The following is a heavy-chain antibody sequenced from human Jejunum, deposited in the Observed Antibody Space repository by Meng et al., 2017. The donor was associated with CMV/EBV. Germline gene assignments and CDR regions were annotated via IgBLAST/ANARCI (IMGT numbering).Heavy chain of an antibody. CDR3: AHNSHHPWGTYRDYYFDY. Sequence: LSTSGVGVAWIRQHPGKALEWLALIYWNDDKRYISSLKSRLTVTKDTSKNQVVLTMTNMDPVDTATYYCAHNSHHPWGTYRDYYFDYWGQGTLVTVSS. CDR1: LSTSGVG. J-gene: IGHJ4*02. D-gene: IGHD3-16*02. CDR2: IYWNDDK. V-gene: IGHV2-5*01.